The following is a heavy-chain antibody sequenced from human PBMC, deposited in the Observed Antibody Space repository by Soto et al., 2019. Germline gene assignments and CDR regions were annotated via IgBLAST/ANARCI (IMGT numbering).Heavy chain of an antibody. D-gene: IGHD3-16*02. CDR3: AKDNVITFGGVIVTYYFDY. V-gene: IGHV3-23*01. CDR2: MSSSGDST. CDR1: GFTFSCYA. J-gene: IGHJ4*02. Sequence: PGGSLRLSCAASGFTFSCYAMSWVRQAPGKRLEWVSAMSSSGDSTYYADSVKGRFTISRDKSKNTLYLQMNSLRAEDTAVYYCAKDNVITFGGVIVTYYFDYWGQGTLVTVSS.